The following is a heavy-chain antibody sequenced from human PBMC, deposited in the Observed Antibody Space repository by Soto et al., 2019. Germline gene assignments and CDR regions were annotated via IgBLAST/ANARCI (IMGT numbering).Heavy chain of an antibody. CDR1: GYTFTDYY. CDR3: AIPPLPGCINAVCYPFDY. D-gene: IGHD2-8*01. Sequence: QVQLVQSGAEVKKPGASVQVSCKASGYTFTDYYIHWLRQAPGQGLAWMGMIHPSGGSTDYAPQFRGRVTMTRDTSTGTGYMELSSVRSEDTAVYYWAIPPLPGCINAVCYPFDYWGQGTLVTVSS. CDR2: IHPSGGST. V-gene: IGHV1-46*01. J-gene: IGHJ4*02.